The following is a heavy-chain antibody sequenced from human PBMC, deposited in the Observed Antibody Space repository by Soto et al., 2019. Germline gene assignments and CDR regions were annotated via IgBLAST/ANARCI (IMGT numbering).Heavy chain of an antibody. CDR1: GYTFTSYG. V-gene: IGHV1-18*01. D-gene: IGHD4-17*01. CDR2: ISAYNGNT. J-gene: IGHJ4*02. CDR3: ARVSGRETTVTTWWGYYFDY. Sequence: EASVKVSCKASGYTFTSYGISWVRQAPGQGLEWMGWISAYNGNTNYAQKLQGRVTMTTDTSTSTAYMELRSLRSDDTAVYYCARVSGRETTVTTWWGYYFDYWGQGTLVTVSS.